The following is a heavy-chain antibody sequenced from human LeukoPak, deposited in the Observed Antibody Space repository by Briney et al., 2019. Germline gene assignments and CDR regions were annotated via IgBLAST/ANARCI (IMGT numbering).Heavy chain of an antibody. Sequence: ASVKVSCKASGYTFTSYYMHWVQQAPGQGLEWMGIINPSGGSTSYAQKFQGRVTMTRDTSTSTVYMELSSLRSEDTAVYYCAREARVVDYYYGMDVWGQGTTVTVSS. CDR2: INPSGGST. J-gene: IGHJ6*02. CDR1: GYTFTSYY. CDR3: AREARVVDYYYGMDV. D-gene: IGHD2-15*01. V-gene: IGHV1-46*01.